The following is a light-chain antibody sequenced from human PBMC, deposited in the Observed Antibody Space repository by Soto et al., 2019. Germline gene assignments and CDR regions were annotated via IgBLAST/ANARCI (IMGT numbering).Light chain of an antibody. CDR2: AAS. CDR1: QGIDSW. J-gene: IGKJ3*01. Sequence: DIQMTQSPSSVSASVGDRVTITCRASQGIDSWLAWYQQKPGKAPKLLIYAASNLQSGVPSRFSGSGSGIDFTLTISNLQHEDFASYDCQQTNRFPPTFGHGTKVDIK. CDR3: QQTNRFPPT. V-gene: IGKV1-12*01.